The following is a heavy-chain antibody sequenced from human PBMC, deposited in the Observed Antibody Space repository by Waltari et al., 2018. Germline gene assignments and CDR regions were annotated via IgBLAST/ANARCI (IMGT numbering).Heavy chain of an antibody. V-gene: IGHV7-4-1*02. J-gene: IGHJ6*02. CDR3: ARASYDFWSGYYNYYYYGMDV. CDR1: GYTFTSYA. CDR2: INTNTGNP. Sequence: QVQLVQSGSELKKPGASVKVSCRASGYTFTSYAMHWVRQAPGQGLEWMGWINTNTGNPTYAQGFTGRFVFSLDTSVSTAYLQISSLKAEDTAVYYCARASYDFWSGYYNYYYYGMDVWGQGTTVTVSS. D-gene: IGHD3-3*01.